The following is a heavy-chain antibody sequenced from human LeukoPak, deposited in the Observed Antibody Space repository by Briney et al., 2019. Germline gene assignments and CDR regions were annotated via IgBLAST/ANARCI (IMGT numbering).Heavy chain of an antibody. Sequence: PGGSLRLSCAASGFTFSSYWMSWVRQAPGKGLEWVANIKQDGSEKYYVDSVKGRFTISRDNAKNSLYLQMNSLRAEDTAVYYCAREVVVIKPFNAFDIWGQGTMVTVSS. J-gene: IGHJ3*02. D-gene: IGHD3-22*01. V-gene: IGHV3-7*01. CDR3: AREVVVIKPFNAFDI. CDR1: GFTFSSYW. CDR2: IKQDGSEK.